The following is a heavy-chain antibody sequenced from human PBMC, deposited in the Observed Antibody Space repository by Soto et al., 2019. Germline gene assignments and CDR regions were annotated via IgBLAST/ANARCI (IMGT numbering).Heavy chain of an antibody. Sequence: QVQLVESGGGVVQPGRSLRLSCAASGFTFSSYGMHWVRQAPGKGLEWVAVISYDGSNKYYADSVKGRFTISRDNSKNTLYLTMNSMRAEDTAVYDCAKDHDTSSGYYGMDVWGQGTTVTVSS. V-gene: IGHV3-30*18. D-gene: IGHD3-10*01. CDR2: ISYDGSNK. J-gene: IGHJ6*02. CDR1: GFTFSSYG. CDR3: AKDHDTSSGYYGMDV.